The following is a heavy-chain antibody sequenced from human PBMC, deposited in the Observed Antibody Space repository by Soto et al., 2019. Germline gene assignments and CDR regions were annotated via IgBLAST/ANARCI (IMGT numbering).Heavy chain of an antibody. D-gene: IGHD2-21*02. Sequence: LRLSCEASGFPFDNYAMSWVRQAPGKGLEWVSAISGGSPKEFYAESVKGRFTISRDNSKNTLFLEMNGLRADDAALYYCAKDFSRDSFSQKPSCGRDCYTLDSWGQGTQVTVSS. CDR1: GFPFDNYA. CDR3: AKDFSRDSFSQKPSCGRDCYTLDS. CDR2: ISGGSPKE. J-gene: IGHJ4*02. V-gene: IGHV3-23*01.